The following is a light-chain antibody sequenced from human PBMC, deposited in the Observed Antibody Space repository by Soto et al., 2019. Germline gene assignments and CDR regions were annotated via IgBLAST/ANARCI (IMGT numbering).Light chain of an antibody. J-gene: IGKJ1*01. Sequence: DIPMTQSPSTLSASVGDRVPITCRASQSISSWLAWYQQKPGKAPKLLIYKASSLESGVPSRFSGSGSGTEFTLTISSLQPDDFATYYCQQYNSYSWTFGQGTKVDIK. CDR3: QQYNSYSWT. CDR1: QSISSW. V-gene: IGKV1-5*03. CDR2: KAS.